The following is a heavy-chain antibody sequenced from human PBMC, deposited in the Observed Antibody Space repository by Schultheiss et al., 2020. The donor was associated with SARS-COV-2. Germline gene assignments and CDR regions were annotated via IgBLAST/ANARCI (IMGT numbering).Heavy chain of an antibody. CDR3: ARAAADYFDY. D-gene: IGHD6-13*01. Sequence: SQTLSLTCAVSGGSISSGGYSWSWIRQPPGKGLEWIGYIYHSGSTYYNPSLKSRVTISVDTSKNQFSLKLSSVTAADTAVYYCARAAADYFDYWGQGTLVTVSS. CDR1: GGSISSGGYS. J-gene: IGHJ4*02. CDR2: IYHSGST. V-gene: IGHV4-30-2*01.